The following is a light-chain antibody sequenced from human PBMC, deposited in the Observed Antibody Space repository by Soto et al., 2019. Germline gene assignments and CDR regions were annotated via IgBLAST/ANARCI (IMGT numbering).Light chain of an antibody. CDR2: GAS. Sequence: ESVLTQSPGTLSLSPGERATLSCRASQSVSSSNLAWYQQKPSQAPRLLIYGASSRATGIPDRFSGSGSGTDFTLTISRLESEDFAVYYCQQYGSTPRTFGQGTKVEIK. CDR3: QQYGSTPRT. J-gene: IGKJ1*01. V-gene: IGKV3-20*01. CDR1: QSVSSSN.